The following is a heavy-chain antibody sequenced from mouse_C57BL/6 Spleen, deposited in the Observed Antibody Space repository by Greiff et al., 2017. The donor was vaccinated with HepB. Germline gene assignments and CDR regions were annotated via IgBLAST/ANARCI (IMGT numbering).Heavy chain of an antibody. CDR3: VRDFLYDGYYRAMDY. V-gene: IGHV10-3*01. CDR1: GFTFNTYA. D-gene: IGHD2-3*01. J-gene: IGHJ4*01. Sequence: EVHLVESGGGLVQPKGSLKLSCAASGFTFNTYAMHWVRQAPGKGLEWVARIRSKSSNYATYYADSVKDRFTISRDDSQSMRYLQMNNLKTEDTAMYYCVRDFLYDGYYRAMDYWGQGTSVTVSS. CDR2: IRSKSSNYAT.